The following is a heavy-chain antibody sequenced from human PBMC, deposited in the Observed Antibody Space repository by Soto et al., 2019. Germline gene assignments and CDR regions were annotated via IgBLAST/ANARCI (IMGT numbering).Heavy chain of an antibody. V-gene: IGHV4-61*01. CDR3: ARAYPYDSSGWIDY. J-gene: IGHJ4*02. CDR1: GGSVSSGSYY. Sequence: PSETLSLTCTVSGGSVSSGSYYWSWIRQPPGKGLEWIGYIYYSGSTNYNPSLKSRVTISVDTSKNQFSLKLSSVTAADTAVYYCARAYPYDSSGWIDYWGRGTLVTASS. D-gene: IGHD3-22*01. CDR2: IYYSGST.